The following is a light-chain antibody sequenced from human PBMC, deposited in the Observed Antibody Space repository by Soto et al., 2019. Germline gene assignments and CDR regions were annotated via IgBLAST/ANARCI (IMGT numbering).Light chain of an antibody. CDR1: QSVNNF. Sequence: EIVLTQSPPTLALSPGERATLSFRASQSVNNFLAWYQQKPGQAPRLLIYGASSRATGIPDRFSGSGSGTDFTLTINRLEPEDFAVYYCEQYDKSITFGGGTKVDI. CDR2: GAS. V-gene: IGKV3-20*01. J-gene: IGKJ4*01. CDR3: EQYDKSIT.